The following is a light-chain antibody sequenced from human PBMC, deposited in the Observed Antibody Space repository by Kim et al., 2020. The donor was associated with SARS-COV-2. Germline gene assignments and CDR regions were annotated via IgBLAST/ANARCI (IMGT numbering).Light chain of an antibody. J-gene: IGKJ2*01. CDR3: KQYHRYPHT. Sequence: DIQLTQSPSSLSASIGDRVTITCRASQDINNHLAWFQQRPGRAPQALIFATSTLQSGVPSKFSGRGSGTDFTLTISNLQPEDFASYFCKQYHRYPHTFGRGTKLEI. V-gene: IGKV1-16*02. CDR2: ATS. CDR1: QDINNH.